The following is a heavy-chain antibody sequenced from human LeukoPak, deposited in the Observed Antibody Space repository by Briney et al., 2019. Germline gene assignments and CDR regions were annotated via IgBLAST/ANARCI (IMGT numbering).Heavy chain of an antibody. CDR1: GFTFSSYG. V-gene: IGHV3-33*08. CDR3: ARDLIVVVTAPYYYYGMDV. J-gene: IGHJ6*02. Sequence: GGSLRLSCAASGFTFSSYGMHWVRQAPGKGLEWVAVIWYDGSNKYYADSVKGRFTISRDNSKNTLYLQMNSLRAEDTAVYYCARDLIVVVTAPYYYYGMDVWGQGTTVTVSS. CDR2: IWYDGSNK. D-gene: IGHD2-21*02.